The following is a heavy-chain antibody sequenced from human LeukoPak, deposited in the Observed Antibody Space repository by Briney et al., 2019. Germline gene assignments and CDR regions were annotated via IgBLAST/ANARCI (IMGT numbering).Heavy chain of an antibody. CDR2: ISGSGGST. J-gene: IGHJ4*02. CDR3: AKGAEIKSYYYGSGSYCDY. Sequence: GGSLRLSCAASGFTYSSYAMSWVRKAPGKGLEWVSAISGSGGSTYYADSVKGRFTISRDNSKNTLYLQMNSLRAEDAAVYYCAKGAEIKSYYYGSGSYCDYWGQGTLVTVSS. CDR1: GFTYSSYA. V-gene: IGHV3-23*01. D-gene: IGHD3-10*01.